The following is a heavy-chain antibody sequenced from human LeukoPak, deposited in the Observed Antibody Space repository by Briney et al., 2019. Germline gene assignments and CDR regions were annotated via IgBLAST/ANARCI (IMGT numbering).Heavy chain of an antibody. CDR3: ASRAVAGTDDAFDI. Sequence: SETPSLTCTVSGGSISSYYWSWIRQPPGKGLEWIGYIYYSGGTNYNPSLKSRVTISVDTSKNQFSLKLSSVTAADTAVYYCASRAVAGTDDAFDIWGQGTMVTVSS. CDR1: GGSISSYY. D-gene: IGHD6-19*01. J-gene: IGHJ3*02. CDR2: IYYSGGT. V-gene: IGHV4-59*01.